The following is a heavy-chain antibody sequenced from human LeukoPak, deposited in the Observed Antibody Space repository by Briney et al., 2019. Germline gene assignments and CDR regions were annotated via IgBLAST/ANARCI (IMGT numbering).Heavy chain of an antibody. Sequence: VGSLRLSCAASGFTFSSSAMSWVRQAPGKGLGWVSAIDGSGKTTYYADSVKGRFTISRDNSKNTLYLQLTSLRVDDTAVYYRAKVATCTYFDSWGQGTLATVSS. V-gene: IGHV3-23*01. CDR1: GFTFSSSA. CDR3: AKVATCTYFDS. CDR2: IDGSGKTT. J-gene: IGHJ4*02.